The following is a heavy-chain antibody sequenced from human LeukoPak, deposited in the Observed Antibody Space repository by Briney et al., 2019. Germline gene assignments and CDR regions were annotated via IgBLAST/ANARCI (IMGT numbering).Heavy chain of an antibody. CDR3: AELGITMIGGV. J-gene: IGHJ6*04. Sequence: GGSLRLSCAASGFTFSSYEMNWVRQAPGKGLEWVSYISSSGSTIYYADSVKGRFTTSRDNAKNSLYLQMNGLRAEDTAVYYCAELGITMIGGVWGKGTTVTISS. CDR2: ISSSGSTI. D-gene: IGHD3-10*02. CDR1: GFTFSSYE. V-gene: IGHV3-48*03.